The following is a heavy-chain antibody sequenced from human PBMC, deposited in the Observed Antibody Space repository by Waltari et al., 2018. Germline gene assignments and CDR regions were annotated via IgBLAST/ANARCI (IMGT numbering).Heavy chain of an antibody. Sequence: QVQLVQSGAEVKKPGSSVKVSCKASGGTFSSYAISWVRQAPGKGLEWMGGLDPADGETIYEQKFPGRVTMTEDTSTYTAYMELSSLRSEDTAVYYCATAGYGDYYYGMDVWGQGTTVTVSS. CDR2: LDPADGET. CDR1: GGTFSSYA. V-gene: IGHV1-24*01. D-gene: IGHD4-17*01. J-gene: IGHJ6*02. CDR3: ATAGYGDYYYGMDV.